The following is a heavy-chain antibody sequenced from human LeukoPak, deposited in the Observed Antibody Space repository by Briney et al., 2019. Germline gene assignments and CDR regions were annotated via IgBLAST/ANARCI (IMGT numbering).Heavy chain of an antibody. V-gene: IGHV1-2*02. CDR1: GYTFTGYY. Sequence: ASVKVSCKASGYTFTGYYMHWVRQAPGQGLEWMGWINPNSGGTNYAQKFQGRVTMTRDTSISTAYMELSRLRSDDTAVYYCARVDSSSWTYVDYWGQGTLVTVSS. CDR2: INPNSGGT. J-gene: IGHJ4*02. D-gene: IGHD6-6*01. CDR3: ARVDSSSWTYVDY.